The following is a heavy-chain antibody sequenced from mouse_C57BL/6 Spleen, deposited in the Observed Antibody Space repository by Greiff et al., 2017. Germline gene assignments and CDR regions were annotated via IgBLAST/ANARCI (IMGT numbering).Heavy chain of an antibody. CDR2: IYPGSGST. CDR1: GYTFTSYW. V-gene: IGHV1-55*01. D-gene: IGHD1-1*01. J-gene: IGHJ3*01. CDR3: AYYYGSSSLWFAY. Sequence: VQLQQSGAELVKPGASVKMSCKASGYTFTSYWITWVKQRPGQGLEWIGDIYPGSGSTNYNEKFKSKATLTVDTSSSTAYMQLSSLTSEDSAVYYCAYYYGSSSLWFAYWGQGTLVTVSA.